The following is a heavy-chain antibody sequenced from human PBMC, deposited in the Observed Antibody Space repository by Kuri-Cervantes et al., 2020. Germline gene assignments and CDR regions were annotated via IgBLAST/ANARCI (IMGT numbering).Heavy chain of an antibody. CDR3: ARGLGSVGYWYFDL. J-gene: IGHJ2*01. D-gene: IGHD1-26*01. CDR2: IYTSGST. CDR1: GGSVSSGNYY. V-gene: IGHV4-61*01. Sequence: SETLSLTCTVSGGSVSSGNYYWSWIRQPPGKGLEWIGRIYTSGSTNYNPSLKSRVTISVDKSKNQFSLQLNSVTPEDTAVYYCARGLGSVGYWYFDLWGCGTLVTVSS.